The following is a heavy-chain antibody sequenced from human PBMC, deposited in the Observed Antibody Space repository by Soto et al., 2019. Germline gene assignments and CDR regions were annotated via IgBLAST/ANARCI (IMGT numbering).Heavy chain of an antibody. Sequence: HPWGSLRLSCAASGFTFIGYSMNFFRHSPFQGLEWVSYISSSSSTIYYADSVKGRFTISRDNAKNSLYLQMNSLRDEDTAVYYCARDGNSGYYYSDYWGQGTLVTVSS. V-gene: IGHV3-48*02. CDR3: ARDGNSGYYYSDY. J-gene: IGHJ4*02. CDR2: ISSSSSTI. D-gene: IGHD5-12*01. CDR1: GFTFIGYS.